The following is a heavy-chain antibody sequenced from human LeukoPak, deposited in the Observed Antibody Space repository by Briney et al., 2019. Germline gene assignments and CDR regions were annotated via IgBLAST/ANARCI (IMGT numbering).Heavy chain of an antibody. CDR1: GGSISSSNW. V-gene: IGHV4-28*01. D-gene: IGHD2-8*01. J-gene: IGHJ6*02. CDR2: IYQSGST. Sequence: SETLSLTCAVSGGSISSSNWWGWIRQPPGEGLEWIGNIYQSGSTSYNPSLKSRVTMSVDTSKNQFSLKLSSVTAVDTAVYYCARTLQDARGFGMDVWGQGTTVTVSS. CDR3: ARTLQDARGFGMDV.